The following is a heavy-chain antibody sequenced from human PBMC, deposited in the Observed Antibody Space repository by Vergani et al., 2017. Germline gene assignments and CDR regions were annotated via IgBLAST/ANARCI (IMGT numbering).Heavy chain of an antibody. V-gene: IGHV4-34*09. Sequence: QVQLQESGPGLVKPSQTLSLTCTVYGGSFSGYFWSWIRQPPGKGLEWIGDINHSGSTNYNPSLESRVTISADTSKNQFSLKLSSVTAADTAIYYCASNTGHCSRAGCHKTYYYYFYMDVWGKGTTVTVSS. CDR1: GGSFSGYF. D-gene: IGHD2-2*01. CDR3: ASNTGHCSRAGCHKTYYYYFYMDV. J-gene: IGHJ6*03. CDR2: INHSGST.